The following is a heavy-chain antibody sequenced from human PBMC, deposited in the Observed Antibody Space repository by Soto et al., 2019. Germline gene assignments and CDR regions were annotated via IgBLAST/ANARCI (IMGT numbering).Heavy chain of an antibody. V-gene: IGHV3-23*01. D-gene: IGHD2-2*01. Sequence: EVQLLESGGGLVQPGGSLRLSCAASGFTFSSYAMRWVRQAPGKGLEWVSAISGSGGSTYYADSVKGRFTISRDNSKNTLYLQMNILRAEDTAGYYCAKDLGYGSSTSCPNWFDPWGQGTLVTVSS. CDR2: ISGSGGST. CDR3: AKDLGYGSSTSCPNWFDP. J-gene: IGHJ5*02. CDR1: GFTFSSYA.